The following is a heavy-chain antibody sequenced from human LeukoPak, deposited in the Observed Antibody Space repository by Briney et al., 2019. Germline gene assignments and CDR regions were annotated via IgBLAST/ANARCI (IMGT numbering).Heavy chain of an antibody. Sequence: SETVCLTCTVSGGSISSSSYYWGWIRQPPGKGLEWIGSIYYSGSTYYNPSLKSRVTISVDTSKNQFSLKLSSVTAADTAVYYCAKLTTVVTPQDYWGQGTLVTVSS. V-gene: IGHV4-39*01. CDR2: IYYSGST. J-gene: IGHJ4*02. CDR1: GGSISSSSYY. CDR3: AKLTTVVTPQDY. D-gene: IGHD4-23*01.